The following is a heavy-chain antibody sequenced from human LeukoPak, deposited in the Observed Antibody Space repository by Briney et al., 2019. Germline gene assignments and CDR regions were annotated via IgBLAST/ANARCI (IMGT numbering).Heavy chain of an antibody. CDR1: GNSLTDFS. Sequence: ASVKVSCKVSGNSLTDFSMHWVRQAPRKGLEWVGVFDPEDGETIHAQKFRGRVTMTEDTATDTAYMELTSLRSEDAAVFYCATGRRVPGLFSTGLLFDYWGQGTLVTVSS. V-gene: IGHV1-24*01. CDR2: FDPEDGET. D-gene: IGHD1-14*01. J-gene: IGHJ4*02. CDR3: ATGRRVPGLFSTGLLFDY.